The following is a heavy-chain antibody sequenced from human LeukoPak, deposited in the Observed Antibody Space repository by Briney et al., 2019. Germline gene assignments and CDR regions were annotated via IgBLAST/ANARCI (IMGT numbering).Heavy chain of an antibody. CDR3: AREFRSGSYSEFDY. CDR1: GYTFTSNG. V-gene: IGHV1-18*01. J-gene: IGHJ4*02. D-gene: IGHD1-26*01. Sequence: ASVKVSCEASGYTFTSNGISWVRQAPGQGLEWMGWISTYNGNTNYAQKLQGRVTMTTDTSTSTAYMELRSLRSDDTAVYYCAREFRSGSYSEFDYWGQGTLVTVSS. CDR2: ISTYNGNT.